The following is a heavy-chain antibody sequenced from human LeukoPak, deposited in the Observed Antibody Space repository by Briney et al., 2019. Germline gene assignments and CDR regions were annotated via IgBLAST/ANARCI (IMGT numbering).Heavy chain of an antibody. D-gene: IGHD5-24*01. CDR3: ARGSYNGYNSENWFDP. Sequence: ASVKVSCKASGYTFTSYYMHWVRQAPGQGLEWIGIINPSGGSTSYAQKFQGRVTMTRDMSTSTVYMELSSLRSEDTAVYYCARGSYNGYNSENWFDPWGQGTLVTVSS. CDR2: INPSGGST. V-gene: IGHV1-46*01. CDR1: GYTFTSYY. J-gene: IGHJ5*02.